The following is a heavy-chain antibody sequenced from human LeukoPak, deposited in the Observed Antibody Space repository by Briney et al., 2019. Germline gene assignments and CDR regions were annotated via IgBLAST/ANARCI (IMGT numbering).Heavy chain of an antibody. CDR3: ARGRYYGSATDY. Sequence: GGSLRLSCAPSGFTFSDYYMNWIRRAPGKGLEWVSYMRDTGTSIYYADSVKGRFTISRGNAKNSLYLQMNSLRAEDTAVYYCARGRYYGSATDYWGQGTLVTVSS. V-gene: IGHV3-11*04. D-gene: IGHD3-10*01. J-gene: IGHJ4*02. CDR1: GFTFSDYY. CDR2: MRDTGTSI.